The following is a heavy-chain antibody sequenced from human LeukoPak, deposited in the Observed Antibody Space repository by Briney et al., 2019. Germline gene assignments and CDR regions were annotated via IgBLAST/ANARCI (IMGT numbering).Heavy chain of an antibody. CDR2: INPSGGST. CDR3: ARGLRWPHEDSSTSSGGYYYMDV. Sequence: ASVKVSCKASGYTFTSYYMHWVRQAPGQGLEWMGIINPSGGSTSYAQKFQGRVTMTRDMSTSTVYMELSSLRSEDTAVYYCARGLRWPHEDSSTSSGGYYYMDVWGKGTTVTVSS. J-gene: IGHJ6*03. V-gene: IGHV1-46*01. D-gene: IGHD6-13*01. CDR1: GYTFTSYY.